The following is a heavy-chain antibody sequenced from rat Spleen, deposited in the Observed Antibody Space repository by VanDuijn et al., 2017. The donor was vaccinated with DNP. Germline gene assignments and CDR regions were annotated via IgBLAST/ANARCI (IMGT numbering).Heavy chain of an antibody. CDR2: ISYSGTT. CDR3: ARWPGYNPPYAMDA. D-gene: IGHD1-4*01. Sequence: EVQLQESGPGLVKPSQSLSLTCSVTAYSITTNYWGWIRKFPGNKMEWIGHISYSGTTSYNPSLKSQISITRDTSKNQFFLQLNSVTSEDTATYYCARWPGYNPPYAMDAWGQGTSVTVSS. V-gene: IGHV3-1*01. CDR1: AYSITTNY. J-gene: IGHJ4*01.